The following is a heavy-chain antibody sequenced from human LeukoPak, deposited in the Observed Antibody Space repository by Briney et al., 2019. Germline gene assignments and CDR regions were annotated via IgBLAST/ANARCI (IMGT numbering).Heavy chain of an antibody. D-gene: IGHD3-10*01. CDR1: GGSFSGYY. CDR3: ARARGSGSYYHDY. CDR2: IYYSGST. J-gene: IGHJ4*02. V-gene: IGHV4-59*01. Sequence: SETLSLTCAVYGGSFSGYYWSWIRQPPGKGLEWIGIIYYSGSTTYNPSLKSRVTISVDTSKNQFSLKLSSVTAADTAVYSCARARGSGSYYHDYWGQGTLVTVSS.